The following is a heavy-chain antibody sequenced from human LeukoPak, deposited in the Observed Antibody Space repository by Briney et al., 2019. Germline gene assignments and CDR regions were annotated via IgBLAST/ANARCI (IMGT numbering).Heavy chain of an antibody. CDR1: GYTFTGYY. J-gene: IGHJ4*02. CDR2: INPNTGGT. CDR3: ARVGVYCGGDCYSRDGFDY. Sequence: GASVKVSCKAFGYTFTGYYMHWVRQAPGQGLEWMGRINPNTGGTNYAQKFQGRVTMTRDTSISTAYMELSRLRSDDTAVYYCARVGVYCGGDCYSRDGFDYWGQGTLVTVSS. V-gene: IGHV1-2*06. D-gene: IGHD2-21*02.